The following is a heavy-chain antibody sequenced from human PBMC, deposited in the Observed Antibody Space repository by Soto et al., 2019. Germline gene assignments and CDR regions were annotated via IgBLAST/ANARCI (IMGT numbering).Heavy chain of an antibody. CDR2: LNGDGRFT. CDR1: GFTFSSYW. D-gene: IGHD5-18*01. CDR3: AREGWGYSYLL. J-gene: IGHJ4*02. Sequence: EVQLVESGGGLVQPGGSLRLSCAASGFTFSSYWMHWVRQAPGKGLVWVSRLNGDGRFTNYGDSVKGRFTISRDNAKNPRYLQMNRLSAEDTAVDYCAREGWGYSYLLWGPGTLVTVSS. V-gene: IGHV3-74*01.